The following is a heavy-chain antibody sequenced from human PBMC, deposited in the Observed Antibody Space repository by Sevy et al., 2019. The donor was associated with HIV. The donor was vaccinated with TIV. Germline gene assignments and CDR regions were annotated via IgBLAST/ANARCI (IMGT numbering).Heavy chain of an antibody. V-gene: IGHV3-49*04. CDR2: IRSKAYGGTT. J-gene: IGHJ6*03. Sequence: GGSLRLSCTASGFTFGDYAMSWVRQAPGKGLEWVGFIRSKAYGGTTEYAASVKGRFTISRDDSKSIAYLQMNSLKTEDTAVYYCTRDWSGIGVVIPYYYYYYMDVWGKGTTVTVSS. CDR3: TRDWSGIGVVIPYYYYYYMDV. D-gene: IGHD3-3*01. CDR1: GFTFGDYA.